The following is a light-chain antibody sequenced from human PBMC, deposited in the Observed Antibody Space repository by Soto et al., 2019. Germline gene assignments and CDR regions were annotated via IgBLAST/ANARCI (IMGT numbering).Light chain of an antibody. CDR1: HSVSTY. V-gene: IGKV3-11*01. CDR3: QPRTNWPIT. Sequence: IMVRQSPANGTLSAGERATLSCTASHSVSTYLAWYQQKPGQAPRLLIYDASNRATGIPARFSVSGSGTDFTLPLCSLAPEDFALYYCQPRTNWPITFRQGTRLAIK. CDR2: DAS. J-gene: IGKJ5*01.